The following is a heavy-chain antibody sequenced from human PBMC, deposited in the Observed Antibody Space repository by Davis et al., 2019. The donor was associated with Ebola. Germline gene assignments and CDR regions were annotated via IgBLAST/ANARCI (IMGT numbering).Heavy chain of an antibody. V-gene: IGHV3-7*01. D-gene: IGHD3-22*01. CDR1: GFTFSSYW. CDR2: IKQDGSEK. J-gene: IGHJ4*02. Sequence: GESLKISCAASGFTFSSYWMSWVRQAPGKGLEWVANIKQDGSEKYYVDSVKGRFTISRDNAKNSLYLQMNSLRAEDTAVYYCAKGDVYDGNFDYWGQGTLVTVSS. CDR3: AKGDVYDGNFDY.